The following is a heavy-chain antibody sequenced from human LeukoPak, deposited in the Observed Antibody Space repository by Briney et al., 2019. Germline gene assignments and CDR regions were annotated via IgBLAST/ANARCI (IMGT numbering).Heavy chain of an antibody. CDR1: GGSVNVGSYY. Sequence: PSETLSLTCTVSGGSVNVGSYYWTWIRQPAGKGLEWIGHFYTSGSAKYNPSLMSRVTISVDTSKNQFSLKLNSVTAADTAVYYCARDLGYSAFYWGQGTLVTVSS. CDR3: ARDLGYSAFY. J-gene: IGHJ4*02. D-gene: IGHD3-22*01. CDR2: FYTSGSA. V-gene: IGHV4-61*09.